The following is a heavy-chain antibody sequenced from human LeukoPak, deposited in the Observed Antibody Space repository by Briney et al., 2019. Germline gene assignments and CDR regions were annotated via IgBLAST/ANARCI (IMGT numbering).Heavy chain of an antibody. D-gene: IGHD5-18*01. CDR2: ISGSGGST. CDR3: AKDLTQLWLLAHY. Sequence: GGSLRLSCAASGFTFSSYAMSWVRQAPGKGLEWVSAISGSGGSTYYADSVKGRFTISRDNSKNTLYPQMNSLRAEDTAVYYCAKDLTQLWLLAHYWGQGTLVTVSS. J-gene: IGHJ4*02. V-gene: IGHV3-23*01. CDR1: GFTFSSYA.